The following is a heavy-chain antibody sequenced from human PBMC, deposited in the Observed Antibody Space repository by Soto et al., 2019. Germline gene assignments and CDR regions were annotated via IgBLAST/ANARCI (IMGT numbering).Heavy chain of an antibody. CDR3: TTAERGYSSWFSD. J-gene: IGHJ3*01. D-gene: IGHD6-13*01. V-gene: IGHV3-15*01. CDR2: IKSKTDGGTT. CDR1: GLTFSYAW. Sequence: EVQLVESGGGLVKPGGSLRLSCAASGLTFSYAWMSWVRQAPGKGLEWVGRIKSKTDGGTTDYAAPVKGRFTISRDDSKNTLYLQMNTLKTEDTAVYYCTTAERGYSSWFSDWGQGTMVTVSS.